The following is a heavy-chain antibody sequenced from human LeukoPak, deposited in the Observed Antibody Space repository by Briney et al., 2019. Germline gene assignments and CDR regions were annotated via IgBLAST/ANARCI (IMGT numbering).Heavy chain of an antibody. CDR1: GFSFSSHW. D-gene: IGHD3-3*01. J-gene: IGHJ6*02. Sequence: GGSLRLSCAASGFSFSSHWMSWVRQAPGRGLEWVASIRQDGSETYYVDSVKGRFTISRDNSKNTLYLQMNSLRAEDTAVYYCAKEGFTIFGVVIMSGMDVWGQGTTVTVSS. CDR3: AKEGFTIFGVVIMSGMDV. V-gene: IGHV3-7*03. CDR2: IRQDGSET.